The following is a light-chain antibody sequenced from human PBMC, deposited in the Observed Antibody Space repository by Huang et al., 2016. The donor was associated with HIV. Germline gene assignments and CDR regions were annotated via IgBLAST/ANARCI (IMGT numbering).Light chain of an antibody. Sequence: DVVMTQLPLSLPVALGQPASIFCKSSQSLVSSDGNTYLNWFQQRPGQPPSRLIYLVSNPDTGVPDSFRGSGSGTHFALRSNRVEAVDVAIYYCMQGTHWPGTFGQGTKMEI. CDR2: LVS. CDR1: QSLVSSDGNTY. CDR3: MQGTHWPGT. J-gene: IGKJ1*01. V-gene: IGKV2-30*01.